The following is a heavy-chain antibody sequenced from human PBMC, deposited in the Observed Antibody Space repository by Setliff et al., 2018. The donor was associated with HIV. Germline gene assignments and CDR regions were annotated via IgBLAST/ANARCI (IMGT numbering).Heavy chain of an antibody. CDR2: T. J-gene: IGHJ5*01. CDR1: GGSISSSSYY. D-gene: IGHD4-17*01. CDR3: ARHTYGDPAVESLCIVCSIKDRDDSSHPLKPLS. V-gene: IGHV4-39*01. Sequence: SETLSLTCTVSGGSISSSSYYWGWIRQPPGKGLEWIGSTYYNPSLKSRVTISVDTSKNQFSLKLSSVTAADTAVYYCARHTYGDPAVESLCIVCSIKDRDDSSHPLKPLSRG.